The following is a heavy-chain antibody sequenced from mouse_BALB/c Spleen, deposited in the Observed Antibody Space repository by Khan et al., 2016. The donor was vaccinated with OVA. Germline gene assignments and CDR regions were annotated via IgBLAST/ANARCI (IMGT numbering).Heavy chain of an antibody. Sequence: EVQLVESGGDLVKPGGSLKLSCAASGFTFSTYGMSWVRQTPDKRLEWVATVSTGGSYTYYPDSVTGRFTISRDHAKNTMYLQMSGLKSEETAIFYCTRLAYYYDSEGFAYWGQGTLVTVSA. CDR3: TRLAYYYDSEGFAY. V-gene: IGHV5-6*01. D-gene: IGHD1-1*01. CDR2: VSTGGSYT. J-gene: IGHJ3*01. CDR1: GFTFSTYG.